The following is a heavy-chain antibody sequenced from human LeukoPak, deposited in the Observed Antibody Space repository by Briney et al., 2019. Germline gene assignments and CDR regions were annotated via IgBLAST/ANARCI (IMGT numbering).Heavy chain of an antibody. CDR1: GFTFSSYA. J-gene: IGHJ3*02. CDR2: ISGSGGST. Sequence: GGSLRLSCAASGFTFSSYAMSWVRQAPGKGLEWVSAISGSGGSTYYADSVKGRFTISRDNSKNTLYLQMNSLRAEDTAVYYCAGGSGSLLQEPDAFDIWGQGTMVTVSS. D-gene: IGHD1-26*01. CDR3: AGGSGSLLQEPDAFDI. V-gene: IGHV3-23*01.